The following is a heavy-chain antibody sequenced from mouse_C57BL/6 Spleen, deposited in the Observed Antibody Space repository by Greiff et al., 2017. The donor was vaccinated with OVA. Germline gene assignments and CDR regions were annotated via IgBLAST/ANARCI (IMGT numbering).Heavy chain of an antibody. J-gene: IGHJ3*01. CDR3: TPSDGAWFAY. V-gene: IGHV14-4*01. Sequence: EVQLQQSGAELVRPGASVKLSCTASGFNIKDDYMHWVKQSPEQGLEWIGWIDPENGDTDYASKFQGKATITADTSSNTAYLQLSSLTSESTAADYCTPSDGAWFAYWGQGTLVTVSA. CDR2: IDPENGDT. CDR1: GFNIKDDY.